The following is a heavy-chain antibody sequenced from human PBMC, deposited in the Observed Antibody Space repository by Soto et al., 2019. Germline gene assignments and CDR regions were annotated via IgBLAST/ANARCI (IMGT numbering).Heavy chain of an antibody. D-gene: IGHD1-7*01. CDR1: GGTFSSYA. Sequence: QVQLVQSGAEVKKPGSSVKVSCKASGGTFSSYAISWVRQAPGQGLEWMGGIIPIFGTANYAQKFQGRVTIAADESTGTAYMQLSSMRAEDTAVYYCARDPLNWNYDCSHFDYWGKGTLDTVSS. CDR2: IIPIFGTA. CDR3: ARDPLNWNYDCSHFDY. J-gene: IGHJ4*02. V-gene: IGHV1-69*12.